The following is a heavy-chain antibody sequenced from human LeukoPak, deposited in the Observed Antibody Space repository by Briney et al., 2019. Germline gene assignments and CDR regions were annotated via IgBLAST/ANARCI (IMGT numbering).Heavy chain of an antibody. CDR3: ARARLWFGELSLPFDP. V-gene: IGHV1-18*04. D-gene: IGHD3-10*01. CDR2: ISAHNGNT. J-gene: IGHJ5*02. CDR1: GYTFTSYG. Sequence: ASVKVSCKDSGYTFTSYGISWVRQAPGQGREWMEWISAHNGNTNYAQKLQGRVTMTTDTSTSTAYMELRSLRSDDTAVYYCARARLWFGELSLPFDPWGQGTLVTVSS.